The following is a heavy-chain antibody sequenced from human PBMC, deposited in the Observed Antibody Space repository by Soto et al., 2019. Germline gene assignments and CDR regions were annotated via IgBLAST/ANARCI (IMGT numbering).Heavy chain of an antibody. CDR2: VIPIFGTA. CDR3: ARVKSGSYYYYYGMDV. V-gene: IGHV1-69*13. CDR1: GGTFSSYA. Sequence: SVKVSCKASGGTFSSYAISWVRQAPGQGLEWMGGVIPIFGTANYAQKFQGRVTITADESTSTAYMELSSLRSEDTAVYYCARVKSGSYYYYYGMDVWGQGTTVTVSS. J-gene: IGHJ6*02. D-gene: IGHD1-26*01.